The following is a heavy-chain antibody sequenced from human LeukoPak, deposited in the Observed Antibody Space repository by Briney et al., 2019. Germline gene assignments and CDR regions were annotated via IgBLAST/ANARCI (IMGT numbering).Heavy chain of an antibody. V-gene: IGHV3-33*06. D-gene: IGHD3-22*01. CDR1: GFTFSSYG. Sequence: PGGSLRLSCAASGFTFSSYGMHWVRQAPGKGLEWVAVIWYDGSNKYYADSVKGRFTISRDNSKNTLYLQMNSLRAEDTAVYYCAKDMIVVVSGVFGIWGQGTMVTVSS. CDR3: AKDMIVVVSGVFGI. CDR2: IWYDGSNK. J-gene: IGHJ3*02.